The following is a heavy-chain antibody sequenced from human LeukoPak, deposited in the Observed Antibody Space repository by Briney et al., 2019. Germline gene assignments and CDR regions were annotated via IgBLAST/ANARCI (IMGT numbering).Heavy chain of an antibody. D-gene: IGHD3-9*01. CDR3: ARGPDWDWDFDY. CDR1: GFTFSSYS. Sequence: GGSLRLSCAASGFTFSSYSMNWVRQAPGKGLEWVSYISSSSSTMYYADSVKGRFTISRDNAKNSLYLQMNSLRAEDTAVYYCARGPDWDWDFDYWGQGTLVTVSS. V-gene: IGHV3-48*04. CDR2: ISSSSSTM. J-gene: IGHJ4*02.